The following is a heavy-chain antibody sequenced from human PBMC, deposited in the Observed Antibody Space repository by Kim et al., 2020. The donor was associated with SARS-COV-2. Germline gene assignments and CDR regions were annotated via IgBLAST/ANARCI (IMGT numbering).Heavy chain of an antibody. V-gene: IGHV4-34*01. CDR3: ARGRPPAGYGSGSSSHRHVIHHFDS. CDR2: INHSGST. CDR1: GGSFSDYY. J-gene: IGHJ4*02. D-gene: IGHD3-10*01. Sequence: SETLSLTCAVYGGSFSDYYWAWIRHPPGKGLEWIGEINHSGSTNYNPSLRGRAFVLVDASKNQFSLKLTSLTAADTGLYYCARGRPPAGYGSGSSSHRHVIHHFDSWGQGIQVTVSS.